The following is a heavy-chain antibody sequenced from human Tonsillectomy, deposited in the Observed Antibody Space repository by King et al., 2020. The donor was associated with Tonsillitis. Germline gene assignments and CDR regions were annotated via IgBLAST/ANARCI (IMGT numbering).Heavy chain of an antibody. CDR2: TSYDGSNK. Sequence: QLVQSGGGVVQPGRSLRLSCAASGFTFMSYGMHWVRQAPGKGLEWVAGTSYDGSNKYDGDSVKGRFTISRDNSKNTLYLQMNSLSAEDTAVYYCARGMRRFHSPWVDYVMDVGGQGNTVTVSS. CDR3: ARGMRRFHSPWVDYVMDV. D-gene: IGHD3-3*01. CDR1: GFTFMSYG. V-gene: IGHV3-33*05. J-gene: IGHJ6*02.